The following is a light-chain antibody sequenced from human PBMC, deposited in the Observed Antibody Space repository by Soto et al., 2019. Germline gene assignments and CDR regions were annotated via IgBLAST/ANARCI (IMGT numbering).Light chain of an antibody. CDR2: GAS. CDR1: QSVSNNY. J-gene: IGKJ1*01. V-gene: IGKV3-20*01. CDR3: QQYGSSPTT. Sequence: EIVLTPSPVNLALSPVERAPLSCMASQSVSNNYLAWYQQKPGQAPRLLIFGASFRATGIPDRFSGSGSGTDFTLTISRLEPEDFAVYYCQQYGSSPTTFGQGTKVDIK.